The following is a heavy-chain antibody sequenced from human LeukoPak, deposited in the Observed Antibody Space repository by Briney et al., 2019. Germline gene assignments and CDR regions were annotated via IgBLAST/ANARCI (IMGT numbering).Heavy chain of an antibody. CDR3: ARDGTLGPTWIQLKTYYYYYGMDV. D-gene: IGHD5-18*01. V-gene: IGHV1-2*02. Sequence: ASVKVSCKASGYTFTGYYMHWVRQAPGQGLEWMGWINPNSGGTNYAQKFQGRVTMTRDTSISTAYMELSRLRSDDTAVYYCARDGTLGPTWIQLKTYYYYYGMDVWGQGTTVTVSS. J-gene: IGHJ6*02. CDR2: INPNSGGT. CDR1: GYTFTGYY.